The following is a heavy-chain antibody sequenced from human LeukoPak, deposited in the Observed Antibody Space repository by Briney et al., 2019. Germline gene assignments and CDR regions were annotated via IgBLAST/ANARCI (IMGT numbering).Heavy chain of an antibody. Sequence: SETLSLTCTVSGGSINSCYWSWIRQPPGKELEWIGYIYYSGSTNYNPSLKSRVTISVDTSKNQFSLKLSSVTAADTAVYYCARHHYDSSGYPYWGQGTLVTVSS. CDR3: ARHHYDSSGYPY. CDR1: GGSINSCY. CDR2: IYYSGST. V-gene: IGHV4-59*08. D-gene: IGHD3-22*01. J-gene: IGHJ4*02.